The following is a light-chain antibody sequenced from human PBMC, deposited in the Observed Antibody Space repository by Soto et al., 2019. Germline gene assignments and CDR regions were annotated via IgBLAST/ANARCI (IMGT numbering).Light chain of an antibody. CDR2: DVI. J-gene: IGLJ2*01. V-gene: IGLV2-8*01. Sequence: QSALTQPPSASGSPGQSVTISCTGTSRDIGGYDSVSWYQQHPGKAPKLLIYDVIKRPSGVPDRFSGSKSGNTASLTVSGLQTDDEADYYCSSYGGSNNLLFGGGTKVTVL. CDR3: SSYGGSNNLL. CDR1: SRDIGGYDS.